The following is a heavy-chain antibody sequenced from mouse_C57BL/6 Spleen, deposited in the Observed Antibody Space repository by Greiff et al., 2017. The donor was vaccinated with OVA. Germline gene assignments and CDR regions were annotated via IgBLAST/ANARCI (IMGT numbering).Heavy chain of an antibody. CDR3: SSYEGNFDY. J-gene: IGHJ2*01. CDR2: IDPEDGDT. V-gene: IGHV14-1*01. CDR1: GFNIKDYY. D-gene: IGHD1-1*01. Sequence: VHVKQSGAELVRPGASVKLSCTASGFNIKDYYMHWVKQRPEQGLEWIGRIDPEDGDTEYAPKFQGKATMTADTSSNTAYLQLSSLTSEDTAVYYCSSYEGNFDYWGQGTTLTVSS.